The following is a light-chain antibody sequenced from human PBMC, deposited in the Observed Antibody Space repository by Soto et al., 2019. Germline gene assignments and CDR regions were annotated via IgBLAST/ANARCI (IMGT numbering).Light chain of an antibody. Sequence: DIQMTQSTSSVSASVGDRVTITCRASQGISRWLAWYQQKPGKAPKLLIYTATSLQSGVPSRFSGSGSGTDFTLTISSLQPEDFATYYCQQANSFPWTFGQGTRVDIK. CDR1: QGISRW. CDR3: QQANSFPWT. J-gene: IGKJ1*01. CDR2: TAT. V-gene: IGKV1-12*01.